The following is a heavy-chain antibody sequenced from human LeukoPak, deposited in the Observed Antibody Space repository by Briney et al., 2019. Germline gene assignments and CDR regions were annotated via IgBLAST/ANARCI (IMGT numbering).Heavy chain of an antibody. CDR1: GFTFSSYS. D-gene: IGHD6-19*01. Sequence: GGSLRLSCAASGFTFSSYSMNWVRQAPGEGLEWVSSISSSSSYIYYADSVKGRFTISRDNAKNSLYLQMNSLRAEDTAVYYCARVAGQVAGTVGRDYYYGMDVWGQGATVTVSS. CDR3: ARVAGQVAGTVGRDYYYGMDV. CDR2: ISSSSSYI. J-gene: IGHJ6*02. V-gene: IGHV3-21*01.